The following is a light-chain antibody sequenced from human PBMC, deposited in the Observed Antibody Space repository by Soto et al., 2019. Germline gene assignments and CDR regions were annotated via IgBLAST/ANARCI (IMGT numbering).Light chain of an antibody. J-gene: IGKJ3*01. CDR3: QQRSNWPPEIT. V-gene: IGKV3-11*01. CDR1: QSVSNY. Sequence: EIVLTQSPATLSLSPGERATLSCRASQSVSNYLAWYQQKPGQAPRLLIYDASNRATGIPARFSGSGSGPDFTLTISSLEPEDSAVYYCQQRSNWPPEITFCPGTKVEIK. CDR2: DAS.